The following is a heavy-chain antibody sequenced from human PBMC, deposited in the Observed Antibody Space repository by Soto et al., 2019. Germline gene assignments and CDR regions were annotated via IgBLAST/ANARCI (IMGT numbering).Heavy chain of an antibody. V-gene: IGHV3-48*03. J-gene: IGHJ4*02. D-gene: IGHD1-26*01. CDR2: ISSSGRTI. Sequence: PGGSLRLSCAASGFTFSSYEMNWVRQAPGKGLEWVSYISSSGRTIYYADSVKGRFTISRDNAKNSLYLQMNSLRAEDTAVYYCARVHSSGYFDYWGQGTLVTVSS. CDR1: GFTFSSYE. CDR3: ARVHSSGYFDY.